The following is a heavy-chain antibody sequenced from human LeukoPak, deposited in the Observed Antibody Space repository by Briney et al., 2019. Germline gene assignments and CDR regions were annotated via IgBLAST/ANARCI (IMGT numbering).Heavy chain of an antibody. J-gene: IGHJ4*02. V-gene: IGHV4-59*08. CDR3: ARNDGYNVFFFDY. Sequence: PSETLSLTCTVSGGSISSYYWSWIRQPPGKGLEWIGYIYYRGSTNYNPSLKSRVTISVVTSKNQSSLKLSSVTAADTAVYYCARNDGYNVFFFDYWGQGTLVTVSS. CDR2: IYYRGST. D-gene: IGHD5-24*01. CDR1: GGSISSYY.